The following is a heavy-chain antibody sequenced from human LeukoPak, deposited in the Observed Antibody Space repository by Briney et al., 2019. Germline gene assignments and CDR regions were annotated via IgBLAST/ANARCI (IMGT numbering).Heavy chain of an antibody. J-gene: IGHJ3*02. CDR1: GGSISSSSYY. CDR2: IYYSGST. D-gene: IGHD3-10*01. CDR3: ARLTGSAI. Sequence: PSETLSLTCTVSGGSISSSSYYWGWIRQPPGKGLEWIGSIYYSGSTYYNPSLKSRVTISVDTSKNQFSLKLSSVTAADTALYYCARLTGSAIWGQGTMVTVSS. V-gene: IGHV4-39*01.